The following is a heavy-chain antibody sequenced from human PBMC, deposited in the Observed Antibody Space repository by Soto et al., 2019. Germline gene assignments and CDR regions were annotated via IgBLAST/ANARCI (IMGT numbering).Heavy chain of an antibody. V-gene: IGHV1-2*02. D-gene: IGHD2-2*01. CDR2: INPNSGGT. J-gene: IGHJ6*02. CDR3: ARTGVPAVSYYSYGMDV. CDR1: GYTFTGYY. Sequence: QVQLVQSGAEVKKPGASVKVSCKASGYTFTGYYMHWVRQAPGQGLEWMGWINPNSGGTNYAQKFQGRVIMTRDTSISTAYMELSRLRSDDTAVYYCARTGVPAVSYYSYGMDVWGQGTTVTVSS.